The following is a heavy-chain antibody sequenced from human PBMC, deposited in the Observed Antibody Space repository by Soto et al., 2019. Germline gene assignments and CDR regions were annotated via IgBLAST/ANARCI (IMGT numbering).Heavy chain of an antibody. CDR1: GFTFSSHA. V-gene: IGHV3-23*04. CDR3: VKDRAAADVYYYYGMDV. D-gene: IGHD6-13*01. J-gene: IGHJ6*02. CDR2: ITTSSYDT. Sequence: VQLVESGGGVAQPGGSLRLSCAASGFTFSSHAMSWVRQAPGKGLKWVSTITTSSYDTYDADSVKGRFTISRDNSKNTLYLHMSSLRAEDTAVYYCVKDRAAADVYYYYGMDVWGQGTMVTVSS.